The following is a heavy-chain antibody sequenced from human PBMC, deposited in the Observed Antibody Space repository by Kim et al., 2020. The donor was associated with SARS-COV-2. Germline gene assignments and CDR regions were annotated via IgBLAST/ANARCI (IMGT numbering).Heavy chain of an antibody. D-gene: IGHD3-10*01. V-gene: IGHV4-4*07. CDR3: ARGALLFGDISGRYYYYY. Sequence: SETLSLTCTVSGGSISSYYWSWIRQPAGKGLEWIGSIYNSGSTNYNPSLKSRVTISVDTSKNQFSLKLISVTAADTAVYYCARGALLFGDISGRYYYYY. CDR1: GGSISSYY. J-gene: IGHJ6*01. CDR2: IYNSGST.